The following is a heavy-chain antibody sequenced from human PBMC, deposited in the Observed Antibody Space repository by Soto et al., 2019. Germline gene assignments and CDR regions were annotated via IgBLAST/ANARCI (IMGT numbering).Heavy chain of an antibody. V-gene: IGHV1-69*13. D-gene: IGHD3-10*01. Sequence: SVKVSCKASGGTFSSYAISWVRQAPGQGLEWMGGIIPIFGTANYAQKFQGRVTITADESTSTAYMELSSLRSEDTAVYYCARGGRVLPPRSWFDPWGQGTLVTVSS. J-gene: IGHJ5*02. CDR1: GGTFSSYA. CDR3: ARGGRVLPPRSWFDP. CDR2: IIPIFGTA.